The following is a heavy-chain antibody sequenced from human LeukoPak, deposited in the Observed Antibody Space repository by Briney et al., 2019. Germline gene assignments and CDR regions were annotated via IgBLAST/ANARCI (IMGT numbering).Heavy chain of an antibody. CDR1: GYTFTGYY. Sequence: ASVKVSCKASGYTFTGYYMHWVRQAPGQGLEWMGWINPNSGGTNYAQKFQGRVTMTRDTSISTAYMELSRLRSDDTAVYYCARAYYDSSGLGFDYWGQGTLVTVSS. CDR3: ARAYYDSSGLGFDY. J-gene: IGHJ4*02. V-gene: IGHV1-2*02. CDR2: INPNSGGT. D-gene: IGHD3-22*01.